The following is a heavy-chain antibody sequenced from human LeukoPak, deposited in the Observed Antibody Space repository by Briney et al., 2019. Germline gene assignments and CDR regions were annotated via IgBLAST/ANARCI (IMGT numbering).Heavy chain of an antibody. CDR3: ARVSGPGMNEYFHL. V-gene: IGHV3-74*03. CDR2: INNDGTTT. Sequence: PGGSLRPSCAASGFTFSGAWMHWVRQAPGKGLVWVSRINNDGTTTMYADSVKGRFTLSRDNAKNTLYLQMNSLRAEDTAVYYCARVSGPGMNEYFHLWGQGTLVTVSS. J-gene: IGHJ1*01. D-gene: IGHD3-10*01. CDR1: GFTFSGAW.